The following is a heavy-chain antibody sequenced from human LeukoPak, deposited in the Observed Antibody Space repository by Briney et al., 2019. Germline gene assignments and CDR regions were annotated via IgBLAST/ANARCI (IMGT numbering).Heavy chain of an antibody. CDR2: INPNSGGT. D-gene: IGHD3-9*01. CDR3: ARVLRYFDWPDY. V-gene: IGHV1-2*04. J-gene: IGHJ4*02. Sequence: ASVKVSCKASGYTFTGYYMHWVRQAPGQGLEWMGWINPNSGGTNYVQKFQGWVTMTRDTSISTAYMELSRLRSDDTAVYYCARVLRYFDWPDYWGQGTLVTVSS. CDR1: GYTFTGYY.